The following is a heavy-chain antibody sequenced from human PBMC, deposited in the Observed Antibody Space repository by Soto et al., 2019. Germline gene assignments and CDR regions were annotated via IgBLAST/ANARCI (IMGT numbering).Heavy chain of an antibody. V-gene: IGHV4-30-2*01. CDR2: IYHSGST. CDR3: ARDISDYYDRSEAGV. CDR1: GGSISSGGYS. D-gene: IGHD3-22*01. Sequence: QLQLQESGSGLVKPSQTLSLTCAVSGGSISSGGYSWSWIRQPPGKGLEWIGYIYHSGSTYYNPSLKSRVNISVDRSKNQFSLNLSSVTAADTAGYYCARDISDYYDRSEAGVWGQGTLVTVSS. J-gene: IGHJ4*02.